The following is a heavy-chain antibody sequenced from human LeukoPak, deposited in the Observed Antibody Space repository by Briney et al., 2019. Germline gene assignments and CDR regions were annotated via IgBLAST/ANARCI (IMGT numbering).Heavy chain of an antibody. D-gene: IGHD6-13*01. CDR3: ARSPGWAAAGNEYYFDY. CDR2: IHYSGST. V-gene: IGHV4-59*01. Sequence: SETPSLTCTAAGVYISNYYWSWIRQSPGNGLDWIAYIHYSGSTHYNPSLKSRVTISLDTSKNQFSLKLSSVSAADTAVYYCARSPGWAAAGNEYYFDYWGQGTLVTVSS. J-gene: IGHJ4*02. CDR1: GVYISNYY.